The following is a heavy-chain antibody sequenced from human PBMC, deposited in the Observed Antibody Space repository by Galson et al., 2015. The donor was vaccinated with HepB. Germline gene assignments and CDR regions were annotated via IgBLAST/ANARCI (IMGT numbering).Heavy chain of an antibody. CDR1: GFTFNTYG. CDR2: IWSDGSNQ. D-gene: IGHD6-13*01. CDR3: AREAHIAAPACLDS. V-gene: IGHV3-33*01. Sequence: SLRLSCAASGFTFNTYGMHWVRQAPGKGLEWVALIWSDGSNQYYADSVQSRFTISRDNSRNTLYLQMNSLRAEDTALYYCAREAHIAAPACLDSWGQGTLVTVSS. J-gene: IGHJ4*02.